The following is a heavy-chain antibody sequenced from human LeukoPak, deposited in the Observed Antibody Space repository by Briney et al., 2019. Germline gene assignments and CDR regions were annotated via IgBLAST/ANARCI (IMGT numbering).Heavy chain of an antibody. CDR1: GYTFTSYY. V-gene: IGHV1-46*01. CDR2: INPSGGST. Sequence: ASVKVSCKASGYTFTSYYIHWVRQAPGQGLEWVGIINPSGGSTSYAQKFQGRVTMTRDTSTSTVYMELSSLRSEDTAVYYCARALYCTSTRCGGWFDPWGQGTLVTVSS. J-gene: IGHJ5*02. CDR3: ARALYCTSTRCGGWFDP. D-gene: IGHD2-2*01.